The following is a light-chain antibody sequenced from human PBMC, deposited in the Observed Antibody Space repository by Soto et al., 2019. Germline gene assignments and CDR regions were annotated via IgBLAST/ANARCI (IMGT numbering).Light chain of an antibody. Sequence: DIVLTQSPGPLSFSPGERATLSCTSSQSVSSSYLAWYQQKPGQAPRLLIYGASSRATGIPDRFSGSGSGTDFTLTISRLEPEDVAVYYCQQYGSSSWTFCQGTKVDI. J-gene: IGKJ1*01. CDR2: GAS. CDR1: QSVSSSY. V-gene: IGKV3-20*01. CDR3: QQYGSSSWT.